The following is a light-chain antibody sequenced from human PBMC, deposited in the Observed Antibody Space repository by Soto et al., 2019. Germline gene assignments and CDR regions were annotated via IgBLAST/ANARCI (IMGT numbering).Light chain of an antibody. CDR1: SSNIGNNA. V-gene: IGLV1-36*01. CDR2: YDD. J-gene: IGLJ2*01. CDR3: AAWDDSLNGLV. Sequence: QSVLTQPPSVSEASRQRVTSSCSRSSSNIGNNAVNWYQQLPGKAPKLLIYYDDLLPSGVSDRFSGSKSGTSASLAISGLQSEDEADYYCAAWDDSLNGLVFGGGTQLTVL.